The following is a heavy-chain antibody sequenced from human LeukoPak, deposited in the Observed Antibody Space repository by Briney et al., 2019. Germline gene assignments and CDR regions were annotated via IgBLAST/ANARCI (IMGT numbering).Heavy chain of an antibody. CDR2: ISSNGGST. D-gene: IGHD3-10*01. V-gene: IGHV3-64*01. J-gene: IGHJ4*02. Sequence: PGESLRLSCAASGFTFNNYGMHWVRQAPWKGLEYVSAISSNGGSTYYANSVKGRFTISRDNSKNTLYLQMGSLRAQDMAVYYCARFMVRGVIITSPPDYWGQGTLVTVSS. CDR3: ARFMVRGVIITSPPDY. CDR1: GFTFNNYG.